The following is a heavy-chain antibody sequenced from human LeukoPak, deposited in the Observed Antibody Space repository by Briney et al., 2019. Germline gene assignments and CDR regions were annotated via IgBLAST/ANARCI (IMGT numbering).Heavy chain of an antibody. Sequence: ASVKVSCKASGYTFTGYYMHWVRQAPGQGLEWMGWINPNSGGTNYAQKFQGRVTMTRDKSISTAYMELSRLRSDDTAVYYCARGGARDTIFGVVIIHGDYYYMDVWGKGTTVTVSS. CDR1: GYTFTGYY. CDR3: ARGGARDTIFGVVIIHGDYYYMDV. D-gene: IGHD3-3*01. V-gene: IGHV1-2*02. J-gene: IGHJ6*03. CDR2: INPNSGGT.